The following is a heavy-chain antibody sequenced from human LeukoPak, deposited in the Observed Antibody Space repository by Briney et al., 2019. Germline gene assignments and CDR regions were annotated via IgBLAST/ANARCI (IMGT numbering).Heavy chain of an antibody. CDR3: AREVYKLYNWFDP. Sequence: ASVKVSCKASGYTFTGYYMHWVRQAPGQGLEWMGRIKPNSGGTNYAQKFQGRVTMTRDTSISTAYMELSRLRSDDTAVYCCAREVYKLYNWFDPWGQGTLVTVSS. CDR2: IKPNSGGT. J-gene: IGHJ5*02. CDR1: GYTFTGYY. D-gene: IGHD5-24*01. V-gene: IGHV1-2*06.